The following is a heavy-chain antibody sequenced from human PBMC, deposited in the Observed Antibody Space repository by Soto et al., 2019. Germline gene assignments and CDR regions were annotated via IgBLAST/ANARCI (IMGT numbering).Heavy chain of an antibody. V-gene: IGHV3-23*01. CDR3: AKLGFVLMEQYDFHQ. Sequence: EVQLLESGGGLVQPGGSLRLSCTASGFTFSSYAMSWVRQAPGKELEWVSTISGNSGKTNYAESVKGRFSISRDNSKNTVHLQLDSLRAEDTAVYFCAKLGFVLMEQYDFHQWGHGTLVTVSS. CDR2: ISGNSGKT. D-gene: IGHD2-8*01. CDR1: GFTFSSYA. J-gene: IGHJ4*01.